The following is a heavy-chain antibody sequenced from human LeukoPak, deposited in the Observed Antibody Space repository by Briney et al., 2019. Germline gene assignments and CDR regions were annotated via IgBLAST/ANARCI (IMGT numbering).Heavy chain of an antibody. CDR3: ARDPAIVVVITESWFDP. Sequence: GGSLRLSCAASGFTFSRYWMHWVRQAPGTGLVWVSRIHNDGSSTSYADSVKGRFTISRDNAKNTLYLQMNSLRAEDTAVYYCARDPAIVVVITESWFDPWGQGTLVTVSS. CDR2: IHNDGSST. J-gene: IGHJ5*02. V-gene: IGHV3-74*01. D-gene: IGHD3-22*01. CDR1: GFTFSRYW.